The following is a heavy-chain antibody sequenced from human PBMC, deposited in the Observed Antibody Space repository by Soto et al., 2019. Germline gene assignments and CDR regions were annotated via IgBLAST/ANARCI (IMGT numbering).Heavy chain of an antibody. V-gene: IGHV4-39*01. CDR1: GGSISSSSYF. J-gene: IGHJ3*02. CDR3: ARPPTASLDAFEI. Sequence: QLQLQESGPGLVKPSETLSLTCTVSGGSISSSSYFWGWIRQSPGKGLEWIGSFYFSGTTYYNPSLKSRVTISVDTSKNQFSLKLNSVTAADTAVYYCARPPTASLDAFEIWGQGTLVTVSS. CDR2: FYFSGTT.